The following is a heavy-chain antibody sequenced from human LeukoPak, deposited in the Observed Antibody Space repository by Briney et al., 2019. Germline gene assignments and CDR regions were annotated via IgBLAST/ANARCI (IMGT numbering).Heavy chain of an antibody. V-gene: IGHV3-74*01. CDR1: GFTFSSYW. CDR3: ARVIYGSGSYSYYYYYYGMDV. J-gene: IGHJ6*02. Sequence: GGSLRLSCAASGFTFSSYWTHWVRQAPGKGLVWVSRINSDGSSTSYADSVKGRFTISRDNAKNTLYLQMNSLRAEDTAVYYCARVIYGSGSYSYYYYYYGMDVWGQGTTVTVSS. D-gene: IGHD3-10*01. CDR2: INSDGSST.